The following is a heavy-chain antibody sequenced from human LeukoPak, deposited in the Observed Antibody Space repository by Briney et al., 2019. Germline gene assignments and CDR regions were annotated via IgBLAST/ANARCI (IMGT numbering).Heavy chain of an antibody. D-gene: IGHD4-23*01. CDR1: GFTFSWYW. CDR2: INSVGSST. J-gene: IGHJ6*02. Sequence: GGSLTLSCAPSGFTFSWYWMHWVRHPPRKGLVWVARINSVGSSTSYADSVKGRSTISRDNAKNTLYLQMNSLRAEDTAVYYCARDRGSYYGGNHQLDYSYYGMDVWGQGTPVTVSS. V-gene: IGHV3-74*01. CDR3: ARDRGSYYGGNHQLDYSYYGMDV.